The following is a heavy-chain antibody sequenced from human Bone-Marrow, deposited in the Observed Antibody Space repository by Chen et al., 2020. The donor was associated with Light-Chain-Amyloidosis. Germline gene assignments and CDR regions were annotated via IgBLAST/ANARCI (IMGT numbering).Heavy chain of an antibody. CDR3: ARNGHYSIDS. D-gene: IGHD2-15*01. CDR1: GGSFSAYY. Sequence: QVQLQQWGAGLLKPSETLSLTCAVYGGSFSAYYWSWVRQPPGKGLEWIGGVTHTGSTSYNPSVESRVTMSLDISKNQFSLKLTSVTAADTAVYYCARNGHYSIDSWGQGTLVTVSS. CDR2: VTHTGST. V-gene: IGHV4-34*01. J-gene: IGHJ4*02.